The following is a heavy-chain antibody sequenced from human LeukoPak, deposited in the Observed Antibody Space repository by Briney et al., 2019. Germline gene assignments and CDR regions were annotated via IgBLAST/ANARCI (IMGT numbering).Heavy chain of an antibody. D-gene: IGHD2-8*02. V-gene: IGHV4-31*03. J-gene: IGHJ4*02. CDR3: ARVEGAGRGVFDY. Sequence: SQTLSLTCTVSGGSISSGGHYWSWIRQHPGKGLEWIGYIYYSGSTYYNPSLKSRVTISVDTSKNQFSLKLSSVTAADTAVYYCARVEGAGRGVFDYWGQGTLVTVSS. CDR2: IYYSGST. CDR1: GGSISSGGHY.